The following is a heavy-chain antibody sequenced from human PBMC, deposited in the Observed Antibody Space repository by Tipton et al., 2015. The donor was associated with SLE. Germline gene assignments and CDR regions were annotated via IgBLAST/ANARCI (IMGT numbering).Heavy chain of an antibody. J-gene: IGHJ4*02. V-gene: IGHV4-39*01. Sequence: LRLSCTVSGGSISSSSYYWGWIRQPPGKGLEWIGSIYYSGSTDYNPSLKSRVTISVDTSKNQFSLKLSSVTAADTAVYYCARLEDFWSGLGYWGQGTLVTVSS. D-gene: IGHD3-3*01. CDR1: GGSISSSSYY. CDR2: IYYSGST. CDR3: ARLEDFWSGLGY.